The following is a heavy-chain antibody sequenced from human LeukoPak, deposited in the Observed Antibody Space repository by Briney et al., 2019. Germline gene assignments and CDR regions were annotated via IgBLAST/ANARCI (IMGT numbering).Heavy chain of an antibody. Sequence: SVKVSCKASGGTFSSYAISLVRQAPGQGLEWMGRIIPIFGTANYAQKFQGRVTITMDESTSTAYMELSSLRSEDTAVYYCARAPSRGSSGYSACDYWGQGTLVTVSS. CDR2: IIPIFGTA. CDR1: GGTFSSYA. V-gene: IGHV1-69*05. D-gene: IGHD3-22*01. CDR3: ARAPSRGSSGYSACDY. J-gene: IGHJ4*02.